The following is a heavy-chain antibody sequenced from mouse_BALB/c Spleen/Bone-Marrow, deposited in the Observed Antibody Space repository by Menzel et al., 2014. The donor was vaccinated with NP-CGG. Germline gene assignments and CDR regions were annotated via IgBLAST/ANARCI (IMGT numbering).Heavy chain of an antibody. V-gene: IGHV14-3*02. CDR3: AMITTGAWFAY. D-gene: IGHD2-4*01. CDR2: IDPANGNT. CDR1: GFNIKDTY. Sequence: VQLQQPGAEHVKPGASVKLSCTASGFNIKDTYMHWVKQRPEQGLEWIGRIDPANGNTKYDPKFQGKATIAADTSSNTAYLQLSSLTSEDTAVYYCAMITTGAWFAYWGQGTLVTVSA. J-gene: IGHJ3*01.